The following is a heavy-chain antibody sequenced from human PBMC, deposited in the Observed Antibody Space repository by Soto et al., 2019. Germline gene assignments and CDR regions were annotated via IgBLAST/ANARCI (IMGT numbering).Heavy chain of an antibody. J-gene: IGHJ4*02. CDR1: GYTFSDYT. D-gene: IGHD3-10*01. CDR2: ISHDGNDK. Sequence: PGGSLRLSCAASGYTFSDYTMHWVRQAPGKGLDWVAFISHDGNDKYYADSVKGRFTISRDSSKNTLYLQMDSLRPEDTAVYYCARDASEGPKRLWFGELFPDYWGQVDLVTVSS. CDR3: ARDASEGPKRLWFGELFPDY. V-gene: IGHV3-30-3*01.